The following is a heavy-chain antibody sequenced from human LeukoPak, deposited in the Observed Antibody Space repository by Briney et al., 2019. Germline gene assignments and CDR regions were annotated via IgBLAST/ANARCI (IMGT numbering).Heavy chain of an antibody. J-gene: IGHJ5*02. V-gene: IGHV4-59*01. CDR1: GGSISSYY. CDR2: IYYSGSP. D-gene: IGHD5-24*01. Sequence: SETLSLTCTVAGGSISSYYWSWIRQPPGKGLEWIGYIYYSGSPNYNPSLKSRVTISVDTSKNQFSLKLSSVTAADTAVYYCARGLATTWFDLWGQGTLVTVSS. CDR3: ARGLATTWFDL.